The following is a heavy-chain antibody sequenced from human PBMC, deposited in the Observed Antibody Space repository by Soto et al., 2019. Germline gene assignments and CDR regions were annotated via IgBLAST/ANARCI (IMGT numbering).Heavy chain of an antibody. CDR2: TYYRSKWFN. D-gene: IGHD2-8*01. V-gene: IGHV6-1*01. CDR1: GDSVSTNSAT. Sequence: PSQTLSLTCAISGDSVSTNSATWDWIRQSPSRGLEWLGRTYYRSKWFNDYAESVRGRITINPDTSNNQFSLQLNSVTPEDTAVYYCACGAFIGSSCTGFDDWGQGTPVTVSS. CDR3: ACGAFIGSSCTGFDD. J-gene: IGHJ4*02.